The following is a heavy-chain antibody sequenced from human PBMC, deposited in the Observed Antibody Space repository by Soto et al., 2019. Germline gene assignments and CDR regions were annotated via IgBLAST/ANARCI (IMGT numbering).Heavy chain of an antibody. Sequence: SETLSLTCTFSGCSISSGDYYWSWIRQPPGKGLEWIGYIYYSGSTYYNPSLKSRVTISVDTSKNQFSLKLISVTAADTAVYYCAREGRSYGGNSVDYWGQGTLVTVSS. J-gene: IGHJ4*02. D-gene: IGHD4-17*01. CDR2: IYYSGST. CDR3: AREGRSYGGNSVDY. CDR1: GCSISSGDYY. V-gene: IGHV4-30-4*01.